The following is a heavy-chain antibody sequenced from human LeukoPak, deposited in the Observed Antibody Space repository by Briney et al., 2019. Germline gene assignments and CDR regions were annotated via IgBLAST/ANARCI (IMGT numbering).Heavy chain of an antibody. J-gene: IGHJ4*02. V-gene: IGHV4-30-4*01. CDR2: IYYSGST. CDR3: ARSGCSGGSCRRTLTFDY. D-gene: IGHD2-15*01. Sequence: PSETLSLTCTVSGGSISSGDYYWSWIRQPPGKGLEWIGYIYYSGSTYYNPSLKSRVTISVDTSKNQFSLKLSSVTAADTAVYYCARSGCSGGSCRRTLTFDYWGQGTLVTVSS. CDR1: GGSISSGDYY.